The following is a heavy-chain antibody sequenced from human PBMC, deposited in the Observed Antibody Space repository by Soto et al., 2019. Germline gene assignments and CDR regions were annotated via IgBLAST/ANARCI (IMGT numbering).Heavy chain of an antibody. CDR3: ARTRGSGWYGDNWFDR. V-gene: IGHV4-59*01. D-gene: IGHD6-19*01. J-gene: IGHJ5*02. CDR1: GGSINSYH. Sequence: PSETLSLTCTVSGGSINSYHWSWIRQPPGKGLEWIGYGHYSGTTYYNPSLKSRVTMSVDMSKNQFSLKLSSVTAADTAVYYCARTRGSGWYGDNWFDRWGQGTLVTVYS. CDR2: GHYSGTT.